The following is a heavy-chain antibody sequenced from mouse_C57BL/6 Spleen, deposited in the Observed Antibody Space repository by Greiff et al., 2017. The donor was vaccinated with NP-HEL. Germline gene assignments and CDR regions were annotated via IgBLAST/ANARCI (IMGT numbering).Heavy chain of an antibody. CDR1: GFTFSSYA. Sequence: EVKLVESGEGLVKPGGSLKLSCAASGFTFSSYAMSWVRQTPEKRLEWVAYISSGGDYIYYADTVKGRFTISRDIARNTLYRQMSSLKSEDTAMYYCTRELRQGAMDYWGQGTSVTVSS. V-gene: IGHV5-9-1*02. D-gene: IGHD1-2*01. CDR3: TRELRQGAMDY. CDR2: ISSGGDYI. J-gene: IGHJ4*01.